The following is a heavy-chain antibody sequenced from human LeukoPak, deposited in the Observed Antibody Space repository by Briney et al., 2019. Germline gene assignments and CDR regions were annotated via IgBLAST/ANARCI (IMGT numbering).Heavy chain of an antibody. Sequence: ASVKVSCKASGYTFTAYYMYWVRQAPGQGLEWMGWINTNTGNPTYAQGFTGRFVFSLDTSVSTAYLQISSLKAEDTAVYYCARGSYGRFDYWGQGTLVTVSS. J-gene: IGHJ4*02. CDR2: INTNTGNP. CDR1: GYTFTAYY. D-gene: IGHD5-18*01. CDR3: ARGSYGRFDY. V-gene: IGHV7-4-1*02.